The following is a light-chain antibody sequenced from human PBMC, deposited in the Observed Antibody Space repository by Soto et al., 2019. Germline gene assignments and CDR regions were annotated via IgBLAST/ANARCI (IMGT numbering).Light chain of an antibody. V-gene: IGKV1-39*01. CDR1: QSISSY. CDR3: QQSYSTPIT. Sequence: DIQITQSPSSLSASVGGRVTITCRASQSISSYLNWYQQKPGKAPKLLIYAASSLQSGVPSRFSGSGSGTDFTLTIGSLQPDDFATYYCQQSYSTPITFGQGTRLEIK. CDR2: AAS. J-gene: IGKJ5*01.